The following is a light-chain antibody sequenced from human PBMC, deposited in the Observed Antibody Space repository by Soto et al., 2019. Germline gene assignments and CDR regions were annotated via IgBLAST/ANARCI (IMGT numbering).Light chain of an antibody. V-gene: IGKV3-15*01. CDR2: DTS. CDR1: QSVSIK. CDR3: QQYNKWPPIT. Sequence: EVVLTQSPATLSVSPGERATLSCRASQSVSIKLAWYQQKPGQAPRLLIYDTSTRATGIPARFSGSGSGTEFTLHIRSLQSEDFAVYYCQQYNKWPPITFGQGTRLEIK. J-gene: IGKJ5*01.